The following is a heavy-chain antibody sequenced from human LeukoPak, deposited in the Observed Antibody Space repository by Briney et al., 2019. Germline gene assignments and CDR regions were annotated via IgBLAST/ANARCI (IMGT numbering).Heavy chain of an antibody. D-gene: IGHD2-8*01. CDR2: IKQDGSEK. CDR1: RFTFRSYW. J-gene: IGHJ3*02. CDR3: ARGPTKGNAFDI. Sequence: AGGSLRLSCAASRFTFRSYWMSWVRQAPGKGLEWVASIKQDGSEKYYVDSVKGRFTISRDNGRNSVYLQMNSLRAEDTAVYFCARGPTKGNAFDIWGQGTMVTVSS. V-gene: IGHV3-7*01.